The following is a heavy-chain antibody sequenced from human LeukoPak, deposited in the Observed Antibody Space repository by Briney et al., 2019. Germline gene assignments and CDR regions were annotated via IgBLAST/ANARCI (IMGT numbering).Heavy chain of an antibody. V-gene: IGHV1-2*02. Sequence: RASVKVSCKAYGYTFIDNYIHWLRQAPGQGLEWMGWINPNSGGTRFAPKFQGRVTVTSDTSISTAYMELSSLRSEDTAVYYCARGRKDGYSSGLNWFDPWGQGTLVTVSS. CDR2: INPNSGGT. CDR3: ARGRKDGYSSGLNWFDP. D-gene: IGHD6-19*01. CDR1: GYTFIDNY. J-gene: IGHJ5*02.